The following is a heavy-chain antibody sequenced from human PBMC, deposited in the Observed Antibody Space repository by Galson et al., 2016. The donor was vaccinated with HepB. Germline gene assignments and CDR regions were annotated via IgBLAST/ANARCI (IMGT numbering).Heavy chain of an antibody. CDR2: ISTSNGNR. Sequence: SVKVSCKASGYSFTDHGISWARQAPGQGLEWVGWISTSNGNRRYADKLQGRVTLTTDTATITAYMEMGSLRSDETAVYYCARDTGFAYDDFWGQGTLVTVSS. CDR1: GYSFTDHG. CDR3: ARDTGFAYDDF. D-gene: IGHD3-3*01. V-gene: IGHV1-18*01. J-gene: IGHJ4*02.